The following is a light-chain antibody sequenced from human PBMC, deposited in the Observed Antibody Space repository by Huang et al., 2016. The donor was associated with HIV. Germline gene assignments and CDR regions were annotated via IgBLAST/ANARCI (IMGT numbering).Light chain of an antibody. CDR3: LQSYSTPL. V-gene: IGKV1-39*01. CDR2: AAS. CDR1: QSISNY. J-gene: IGKJ3*01. Sequence: DIQMTQSPSSLSASVGDRVTITCRASQSISNYLNWYQQKPGKAPNLLIYAASRLQSGVPSRFSGSGSGTDFTLTISSLQPEDFATYYCLQSYSTPLFGPGTKVDMK.